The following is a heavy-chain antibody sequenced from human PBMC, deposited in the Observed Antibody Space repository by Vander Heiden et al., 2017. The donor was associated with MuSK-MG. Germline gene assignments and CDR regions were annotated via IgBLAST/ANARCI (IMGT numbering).Heavy chain of an antibody. Sequence: QLQVQESGPGLVKPSETLSLTCSVSGGSITSSSNPWGWIRQPPGKGLELIGTMYYSGGTYYNPSLRSRVTISVDTSKNQFSLNLSSVTAADTAEYYCARLRDYWGQGTLVTVSS. CDR3: ARLRDY. J-gene: IGHJ4*02. CDR2: MYYSGGT. CDR1: GGSITSSSNP. V-gene: IGHV4-39*07.